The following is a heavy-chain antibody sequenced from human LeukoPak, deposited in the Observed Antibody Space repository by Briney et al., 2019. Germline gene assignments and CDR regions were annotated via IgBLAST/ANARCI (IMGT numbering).Heavy chain of an antibody. CDR3: TRERGGYCSRTNCRGSFDY. Sequence: PGGSLRLSCAASGFTFSSYWMSWVRQAPGKGLERVDNINKAESEKYYVGSVKGRFTISRENAKNSLYLQMNSLRAEDTAVYYCTRERGGYCSRTNCRGSFDYWGQGTLVTVSS. J-gene: IGHJ4*02. CDR2: INKAESEK. CDR1: GFTFSSYW. V-gene: IGHV3-7*01. D-gene: IGHD2-2*01.